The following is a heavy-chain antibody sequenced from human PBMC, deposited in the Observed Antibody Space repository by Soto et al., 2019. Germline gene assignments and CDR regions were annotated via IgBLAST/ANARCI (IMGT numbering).Heavy chain of an antibody. Sequence: SETLSLTCSVSGGSISSPDFFWNWIRQSPWKGLEWIGSIFYTGKTYYNPSLKSRLSISVDTAKNQFSLKLSSVTAADTAVYFCARDIAARGGRDYYYYGMDVWGLGTTVTVSS. CDR2: IFYTGKT. CDR1: GGSISSPDFF. CDR3: ARDIAARGGRDYYYYGMDV. J-gene: IGHJ6*02. D-gene: IGHD6-6*01. V-gene: IGHV4-30-4*01.